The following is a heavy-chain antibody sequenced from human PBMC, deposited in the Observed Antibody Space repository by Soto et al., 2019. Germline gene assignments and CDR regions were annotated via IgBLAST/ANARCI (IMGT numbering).Heavy chain of an antibody. Sequence: GGSLRLSCAASGFTFSSYGMHWVRQAPGKGLEWVAVIWYDGSNKYYADSVKGRFTISRDNSKNTLYLQMNSLRAEDTAVYYCAKEGFMDCSGGSCYRNYYFDYWGQGTLVTVSS. V-gene: IGHV3-30*02. CDR2: IWYDGSNK. CDR1: GFTFSSYG. J-gene: IGHJ4*02. CDR3: AKEGFMDCSGGSCYRNYYFDY. D-gene: IGHD2-15*01.